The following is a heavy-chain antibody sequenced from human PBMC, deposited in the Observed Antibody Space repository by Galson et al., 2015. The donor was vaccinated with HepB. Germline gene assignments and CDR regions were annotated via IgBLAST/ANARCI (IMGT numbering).Heavy chain of an antibody. CDR1: GFTFGDYA. Sequence: SLRLSCAASGFTFGDYAMSWFRQAPGKGLEWVGFIRSKAYGGTTEYAASVKGRFTISRDDSKSTAYLQMNSLKTEDTATYYCALTAQYYYGSGSYYKSDWYFDLWGRGTLVTVSS. CDR2: IRSKAYGGTT. CDR3: ALTAQYYYGSGSYYKSDWYFDL. V-gene: IGHV3-49*03. D-gene: IGHD3-10*01. J-gene: IGHJ2*01.